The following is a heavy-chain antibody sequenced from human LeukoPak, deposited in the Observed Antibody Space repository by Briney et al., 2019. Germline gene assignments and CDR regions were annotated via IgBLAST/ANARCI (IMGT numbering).Heavy chain of an antibody. CDR2: IYYSGST. CDR3: ASTATFGGAPMAFDI. CDR1: GGSISSGDYY. V-gene: IGHV4-30-4*01. Sequence: PSETLSLTCTVSGGSISSGDYYWSWIRQPPGKGLEWIGYIYYSGSTYYNPSPKSRVTISVDTSKNQFSLKLSSVTAADTAVYYCASTATFGGAPMAFDIWGQGTMVTVSS. J-gene: IGHJ3*02. D-gene: IGHD3-16*01.